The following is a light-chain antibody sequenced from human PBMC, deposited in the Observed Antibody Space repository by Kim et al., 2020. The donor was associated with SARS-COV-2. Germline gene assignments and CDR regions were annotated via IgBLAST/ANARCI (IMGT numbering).Light chain of an antibody. CDR2: EVS. J-gene: IGLJ3*02. Sequence: QSALTQPPSASGSPGQSVTISCTGTSSDVATYKYVSWYQQHPGNAPKLMIYEVSKRPSGVPDRFSGSKSGNTASLTVSGLLAEDEADYYCSSYAGSNNWLFGGGTQLTVL. V-gene: IGLV2-8*01. CDR1: SSDVATYKY. CDR3: SSYAGSNNWL.